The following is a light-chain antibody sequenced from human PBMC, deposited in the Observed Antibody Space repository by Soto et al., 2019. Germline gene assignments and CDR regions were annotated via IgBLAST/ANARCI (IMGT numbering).Light chain of an antibody. V-gene: IGKV3-11*01. J-gene: IGKJ5*01. CDR3: QQRADWPIN. CDR2: DAS. Sequence: EIVLTHSPATLSLSPGERATLSCRASQYITIYLAWYQQKPGQAPRLLIYDASNRATGIPARFSGSGSGTDFTLTISSLEPDDFAVYYCQQRADWPINFGQGTRLEIK. CDR1: QYITIY.